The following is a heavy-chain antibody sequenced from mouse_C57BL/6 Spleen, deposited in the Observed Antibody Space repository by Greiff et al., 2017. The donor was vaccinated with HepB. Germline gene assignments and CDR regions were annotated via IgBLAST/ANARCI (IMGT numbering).Heavy chain of an antibody. D-gene: IGHD1-1*01. J-gene: IGHJ2*01. CDR3: AREGPYGSFDY. CDR2: IHPNTGST. V-gene: IGHV1-64*01. CDR1: GYTFTSYW. Sequence: VQLQQPGAELVKPGASVKLSCKASGYTFTSYWMHWVKQRPGQGLEWIGMIHPNTGSTNYNEKFKSKATLTVDKSSSTAYMQLSSLTSEDSAVYYCAREGPYGSFDYWGQGTTLTVSS.